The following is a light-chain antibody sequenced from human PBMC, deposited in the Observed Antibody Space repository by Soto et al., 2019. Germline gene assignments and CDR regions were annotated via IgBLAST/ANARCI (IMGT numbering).Light chain of an antibody. CDR1: QSVSSNN. CDR2: GAS. Sequence: EIVLTQSPGTLSLSPGGRATLSCRASQSVSSNNLVWYQQKPGQAPRLLIYGASYRAAGIPDRFSGSGSGTDFTLTISRLEPEDFALYYCQQYGSSPWTFGQGTKVEIK. CDR3: QQYGSSPWT. J-gene: IGKJ1*01. V-gene: IGKV3-20*01.